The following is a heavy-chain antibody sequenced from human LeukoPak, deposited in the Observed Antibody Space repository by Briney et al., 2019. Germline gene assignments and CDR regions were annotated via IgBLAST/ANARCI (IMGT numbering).Heavy chain of an antibody. Sequence: SETLSLTCTVSGGSISSYYWSWIRQPAGKGLEWIGRIYTSGSTNYNPSLKSRVTMSVDTSKNQFSLKLSSVTAADTAVYYCAREMGVVVPAAPFPYYYMDVWGKGTTVTISS. J-gene: IGHJ6*03. CDR3: AREMGVVVPAAPFPYYYMDV. V-gene: IGHV4-4*07. CDR1: GGSISSYY. D-gene: IGHD2-2*01. CDR2: IYTSGST.